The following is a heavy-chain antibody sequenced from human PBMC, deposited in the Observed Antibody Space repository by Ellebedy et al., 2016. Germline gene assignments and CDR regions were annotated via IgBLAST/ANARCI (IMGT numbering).Heavy chain of an antibody. CDR2: IWYDGSNE. Sequence: GESLKISCAASGFTFSTYGMHWVRQAPGKALEWVAVIWYDGSNEYYADSVKGRFTISRDNSKNTLYLQMNSLRGEDTAGYYCAKDQWLGASYFDYWGQGTLVTVSS. CDR3: AKDQWLGASYFDY. V-gene: IGHV3-33*06. CDR1: GFTFSTYG. J-gene: IGHJ4*02. D-gene: IGHD6-19*01.